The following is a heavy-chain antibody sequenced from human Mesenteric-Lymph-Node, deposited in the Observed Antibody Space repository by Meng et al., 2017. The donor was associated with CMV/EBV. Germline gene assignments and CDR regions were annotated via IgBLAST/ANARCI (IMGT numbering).Heavy chain of an antibody. V-gene: IGHV3-23*01. CDR2: ISGSGGST. CDR3: AKGPGWLRFDWFDP. CDR1: GFTFSTHA. D-gene: IGHD5-12*01. Sequence: GESLKISCAVSGFTFSTHAVHWVRQAPGKGLEWVSAISGSGGSTYYADSVKGRFTISRDNSKNTLYLQMNSLRAEDTAVYYCAKGPGWLRFDWFDPWGQGTLVTVSS. J-gene: IGHJ5*02.